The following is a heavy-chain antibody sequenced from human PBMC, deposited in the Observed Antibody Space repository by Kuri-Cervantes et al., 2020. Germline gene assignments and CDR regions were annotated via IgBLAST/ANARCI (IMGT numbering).Heavy chain of an antibody. D-gene: IGHD3-22*01. CDR2: MNPNSGNT. CDR1: GYTFTSYD. CDR3: ARAHYDSSGYYYASFDY. J-gene: IGHJ4*02. Sequence: ASVKVSCKASGYTFTSYDINWVRQATGQGLEWMGWMNPNSGNTGYAQKFQGRVTMTRNTSISTAYMELSTLRSEDTAVYYCARAHYDSSGYYYASFDYWGQGTLVTVSS. V-gene: IGHV1-8*01.